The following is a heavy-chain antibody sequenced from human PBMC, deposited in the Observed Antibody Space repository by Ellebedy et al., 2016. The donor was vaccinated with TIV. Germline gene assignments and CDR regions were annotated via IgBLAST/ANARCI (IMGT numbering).Heavy chain of an antibody. CDR1: GFTVSNYY. J-gene: IGHJ4*02. D-gene: IGHD4-23*01. V-gene: IGHV3-53*01. CDR2: IYSGGST. Sequence: GGSLRLXCAASGFTVSNYYMNWVRQAPGKGLEWVSLIYSGGSTHYADSVMRRFTISRDYSKNTLYLQMNSLRAEDTAVYYCASNGDKGYWGQGTLVTVSS. CDR3: ASNGDKGY.